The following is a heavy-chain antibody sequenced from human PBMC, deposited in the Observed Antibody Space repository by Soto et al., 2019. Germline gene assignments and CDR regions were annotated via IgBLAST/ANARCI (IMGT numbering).Heavy chain of an antibody. V-gene: IGHV5-51*01. CDR3: ARLEYSGGSGNWFDP. CDR1: GYSFTSYC. CDR2: IYPGDSDT. D-gene: IGHD2-15*01. Sequence: GESLKISCKGSGYSFTSYCIGWVRQMPGKGLEWMGIIYPGDSDTRYSPSFQGQVTISADKSISTAYLQWSSLKASDTAMYYCARLEYSGGSGNWFDPWGQGTLVTVSS. J-gene: IGHJ5*02.